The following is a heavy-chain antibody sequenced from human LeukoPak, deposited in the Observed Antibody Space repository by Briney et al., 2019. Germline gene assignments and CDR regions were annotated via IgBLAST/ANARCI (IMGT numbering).Heavy chain of an antibody. CDR2: IYSGGRT. Sequence: PGGSPRLSCAASGFTVSSNYMSWVRQAPGKGLEWVSVIYSGGRTYYADSVKGRFTISRDNSKNTLYLQMNSLRAEDTAVYYCARDSSGWPSDYWGQGTLVTVSS. D-gene: IGHD6-19*01. J-gene: IGHJ4*02. CDR3: ARDSSGWPSDY. CDR1: GFTVSSNY. V-gene: IGHV3-66*01.